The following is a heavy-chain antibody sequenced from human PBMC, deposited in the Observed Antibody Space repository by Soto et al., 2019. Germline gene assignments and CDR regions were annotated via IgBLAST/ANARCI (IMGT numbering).Heavy chain of an antibody. J-gene: IGHJ5*02. CDR1: GFAFRHNY. D-gene: IGHD4-17*01. CDR3: ATGGIHYEA. V-gene: IGHV3-11*01. CDR2: ISTSGSPA. Sequence: QVHLVESGGGLVKPGESLRLSCTVSGFAFRHNYLTWIRQAPGKGLEWLSYISTSGSPAYYADSVKGRFTISTDNAKKSLYLHMDSLRAEDTGVYYCATGGIHYEAWGQETLVTVSS.